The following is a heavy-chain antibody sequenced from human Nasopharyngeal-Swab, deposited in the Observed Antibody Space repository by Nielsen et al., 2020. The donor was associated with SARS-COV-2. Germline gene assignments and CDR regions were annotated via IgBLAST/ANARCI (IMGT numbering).Heavy chain of an antibody. Sequence: GASLKISCAASGFSFSSYAMHWVRQAPGKGLEWVAVISYDGSNKYYADSVKGRFTISRDNSKNTLYLQMNSLRAEDTAVYYCAKALAAMDDYYYYGMDVWGQGTTVTVSS. CDR1: GFSFSSYA. CDR3: AKALAAMDDYYYYGMDV. J-gene: IGHJ6*02. CDR2: ISYDGSNK. V-gene: IGHV3-30*18. D-gene: IGHD5-18*01.